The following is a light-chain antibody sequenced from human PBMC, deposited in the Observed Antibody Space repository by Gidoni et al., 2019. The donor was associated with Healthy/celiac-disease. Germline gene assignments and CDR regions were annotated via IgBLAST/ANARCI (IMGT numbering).Light chain of an antibody. CDR1: SSNTGAGYA. V-gene: IGLV1-40*01. Sequence: QSVLTQPPPVSGAPGQRVTIACTGSSSNTGAGYAVHWYQQLPGTAPKLLIYGNSNRPSGVPDRFSGSNSGTSASLAITGLQAEDEADYYCQSYDSSLSVNVVFGGGTKLTVL. CDR2: GNS. CDR3: QSYDSSLSVNVV. J-gene: IGLJ2*01.